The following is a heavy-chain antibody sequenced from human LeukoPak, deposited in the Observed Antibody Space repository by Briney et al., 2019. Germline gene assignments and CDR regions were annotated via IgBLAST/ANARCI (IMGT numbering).Heavy chain of an antibody. Sequence: SGGSLRLSCAASGFTFSSYAMSWVRQAPGKGLEWVSAISGSGGSTYYADSVKGRFTISRDNSENTLYLQMNSLRAEDTAVYYCANSPGYGYSYYFDYWGQGTLVTVSS. J-gene: IGHJ4*02. D-gene: IGHD5-18*01. CDR1: GFTFSSYA. V-gene: IGHV3-23*01. CDR2: ISGSGGST. CDR3: ANSPGYGYSYYFDY.